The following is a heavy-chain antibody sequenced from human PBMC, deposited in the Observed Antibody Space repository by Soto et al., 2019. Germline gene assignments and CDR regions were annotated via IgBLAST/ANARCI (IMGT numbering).Heavy chain of an antibody. CDR1: GFSFSNYW. J-gene: IGHJ4*02. CDR2: INSDESTT. Sequence: GSLRLSCAASGFSFSNYWMHWVRQAPGKGLVWVSRINSDESTTNYADSVKGRFTISRDNAKNTLYLHMNSLRADDTAVYYCARGASRGYYYVSLDHWGQGTQVTVSS. V-gene: IGHV3-74*01. D-gene: IGHD3-22*01. CDR3: ARGASRGYYYVSLDH.